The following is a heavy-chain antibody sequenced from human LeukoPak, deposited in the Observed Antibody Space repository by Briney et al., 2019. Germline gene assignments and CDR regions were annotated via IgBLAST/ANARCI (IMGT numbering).Heavy chain of an antibody. D-gene: IGHD6-19*01. CDR2: IKEDGGEK. Sequence: GGSLRLSCAVSGITFSSYWMSWVRQAPGKGLEWVANIKEDGGEKYYVDSVKGRFTISRDNSKNTLYLQMNSLRAEDTAVYYCAKPVRGGGWFPSDYWGQGTLVTVSS. J-gene: IGHJ4*02. V-gene: IGHV3-7*03. CDR3: AKPVRGGGWFPSDY. CDR1: GITFSSYW.